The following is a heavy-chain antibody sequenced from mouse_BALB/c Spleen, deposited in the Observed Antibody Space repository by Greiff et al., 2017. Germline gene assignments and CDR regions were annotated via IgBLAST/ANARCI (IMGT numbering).Heavy chain of an antibody. CDR3: ARIYYGRTWYFDV. V-gene: IGHV8-5*01. CDR1: GFSLSTSNMG. D-gene: IGHD1-1*01. J-gene: IGHJ1*01. Sequence: QVTLKESGPGILQPSQTLSLTCSFSGFSLSTSNMGVGWIRQPSGKGLEWLLHILWNGSKYYNPALKSRLTISKDTYNNQVFLKIANVDTADTATYYCARIYYGRTWYFDVWGAGTTVTVSS. CDR2: ILWNGSK.